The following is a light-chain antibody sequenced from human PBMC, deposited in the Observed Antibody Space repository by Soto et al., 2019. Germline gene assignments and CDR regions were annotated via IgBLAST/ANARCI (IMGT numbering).Light chain of an antibody. Sequence: EIVLTQSPGTLSLSPGERATLSCRASQSVSSSYLAWYQQKPGQAPRLLIYGASSRATGIPDRFSGSGSGTDFTLTISRLEPEDFAVYYCQQYGSSRRFGGGTKVDIK. V-gene: IGKV3-20*01. CDR2: GAS. J-gene: IGKJ4*02. CDR1: QSVSSSY. CDR3: QQYGSSRR.